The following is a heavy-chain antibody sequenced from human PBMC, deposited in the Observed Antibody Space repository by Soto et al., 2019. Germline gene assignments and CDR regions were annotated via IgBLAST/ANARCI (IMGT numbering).Heavy chain of an antibody. V-gene: IGHV4-59*08. CDR2: MYNTGST. CDR3: ARRDGYSYDN. J-gene: IGHJ4*01. Sequence: SETLSLTCTVSGGSIGSYYCSWIRQPPGKGLEWIGYMYNTGSTIYNPSLKSRVTITVDTTKNQYSRRLSSVTAADTAVYYGARRDGYSYDNWGQGTLVTSPQ. CDR1: GGSIGSYY. D-gene: IGHD5-18*01.